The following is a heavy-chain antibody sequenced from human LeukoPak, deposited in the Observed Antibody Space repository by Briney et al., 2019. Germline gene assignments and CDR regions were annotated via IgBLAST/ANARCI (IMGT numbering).Heavy chain of an antibody. J-gene: IGHJ4*02. D-gene: IGHD1-1*01. CDR2: IYYSGST. Sequence: PSETLSLTCTDSGGSISSGGYYWSWIRQHPGKGLEWIAYIYYSGSTYYNPSLKSRVTISVDTSKNQFSLKLDSVTAADTAVYFCARGYRNNWRFDSWGQGTLVTVSS. CDR3: ARGYRNNWRFDS. CDR1: GGSISSGGYY. V-gene: IGHV4-31*03.